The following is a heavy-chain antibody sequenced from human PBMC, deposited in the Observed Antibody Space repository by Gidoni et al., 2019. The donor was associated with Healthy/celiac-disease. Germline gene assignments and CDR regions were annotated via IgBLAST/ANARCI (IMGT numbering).Heavy chain of an antibody. CDR1: GGTFSSYA. V-gene: IGHV1-69*01. D-gene: IGHD3-10*01. CDR2: IIPIFGTE. J-gene: IGHJ4*02. Sequence: QVQLVQSGAEVKKPGSSVKVSCKASGGTFSSYAISWVRQAPGQGLEWMGGIIPIFGTENYEKKFQGRVTITADESTSTAYMELSSLRSEDTAVYYCARVDNYYGSGTVQSPFDYWGQGTLVTVSS. CDR3: ARVDNYYGSGTVQSPFDY.